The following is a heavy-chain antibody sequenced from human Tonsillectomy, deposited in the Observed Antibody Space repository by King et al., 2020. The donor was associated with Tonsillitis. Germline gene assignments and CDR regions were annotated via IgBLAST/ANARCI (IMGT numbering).Heavy chain of an antibody. Sequence: VQLVESGGGVVQPGRSLRLSCAASGFTFSSHSMHWVRQAPGKGLEWVALISYDASRTYYADSVKGRFTISRDNSNNTLYLQMTSLRTDDTAVYYCARERLWSSGWGIDNWGQGTLVTVSS. CDR1: GFTFSSHS. CDR2: ISYDASRT. D-gene: IGHD6-19*01. J-gene: IGHJ4*02. CDR3: ARERLWSSGWGIDN. V-gene: IGHV3-33*05.